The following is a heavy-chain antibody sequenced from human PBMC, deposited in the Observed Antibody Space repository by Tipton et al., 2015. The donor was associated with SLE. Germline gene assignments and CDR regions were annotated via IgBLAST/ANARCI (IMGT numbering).Heavy chain of an antibody. V-gene: IGHV4-59*01. J-gene: IGHJ4*02. CDR3: ASAREHWLVYEY. CDR2: IYYSGTT. D-gene: IGHD6-19*01. Sequence: TLSLTCTVSGDSIISSYWSWIRQPPGKGLEWIGYIYYSGTTNYNPSLKSRVTISVDTSKNQVSLKLSSVTAADTAVYYCASAREHWLVYEYWGQRTLVTVSS. CDR1: GDSIISSY.